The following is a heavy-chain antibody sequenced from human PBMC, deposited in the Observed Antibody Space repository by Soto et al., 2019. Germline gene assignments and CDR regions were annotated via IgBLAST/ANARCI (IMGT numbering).Heavy chain of an antibody. V-gene: IGHV1-69*08. Sequence: QVQLVQSGAEVKKPGSSVKVSCKASGGTFSSYTISWVRQAPGQGLEWMGRIIPILGIANYAQKFQGRVTITADKSTSTAYMELSSLRSEDTAVYYCARDYYGSGSYPYYYYGMDVWGQGTTVTVSS. D-gene: IGHD3-10*01. CDR1: GGTFSSYT. J-gene: IGHJ6*02. CDR2: IIPILGIA. CDR3: ARDYYGSGSYPYYYYGMDV.